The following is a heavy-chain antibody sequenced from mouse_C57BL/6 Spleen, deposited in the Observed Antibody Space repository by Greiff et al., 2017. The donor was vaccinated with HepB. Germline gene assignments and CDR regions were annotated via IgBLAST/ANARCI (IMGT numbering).Heavy chain of an antibody. J-gene: IGHJ4*01. D-gene: IGHD2-4*01. Sequence: VKLVESGPGLVQPSQSLSIICTVSGFSLTSYGVHWVRQSPGKGLEWLGVIWRGGSTDYNAAFMSRLSITKDNSKSQVFFKMNSLQADDTAIYYGAKNRYDYDGGAMDYWGQGTSVTVSS. V-gene: IGHV2-5*01. CDR1: GFSLTSYG. CDR2: IWRGGST. CDR3: AKNRYDYDGGAMDY.